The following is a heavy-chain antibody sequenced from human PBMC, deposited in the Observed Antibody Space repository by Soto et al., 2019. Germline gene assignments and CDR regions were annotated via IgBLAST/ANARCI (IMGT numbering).Heavy chain of an antibody. V-gene: IGHV3-74*02. J-gene: IGHJ6*03. CDR2: INRDGSVS. D-gene: IGHD2-15*01. CDR1: GFTFSNYW. Sequence: EVQLVESGGGLVQPGGSLRLSCAASGFTFSNYWMYWVRQAPGKGLEWVSRINRDGSVSSYADSVKGRLTISRDNVKNTLYLQMDSLRAEDTAVYYCARGDCVGGTCYSLAGSFYYDMDVWGKGTTVTVFS. CDR3: ARGDCVGGTCYSLAGSFYYDMDV.